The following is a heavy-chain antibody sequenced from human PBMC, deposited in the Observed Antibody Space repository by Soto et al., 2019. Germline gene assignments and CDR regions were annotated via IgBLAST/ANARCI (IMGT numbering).Heavy chain of an antibody. V-gene: IGHV3-9*01. CDR2: ISWNSGSI. CDR1: GFTFDDYA. J-gene: IGHJ4*02. Sequence: EVQLVESGGGLVQPGRSLRLSCAASGFTFDDYAMHWVRQAPGKGLEWVSGISWNSGSIGYADSVKGRFTISRDNAKNSLYLQMNSLRAEDTALYYCAKGVLQLELDYWGQGTLVTVSS. D-gene: IGHD1-1*01. CDR3: AKGVLQLELDY.